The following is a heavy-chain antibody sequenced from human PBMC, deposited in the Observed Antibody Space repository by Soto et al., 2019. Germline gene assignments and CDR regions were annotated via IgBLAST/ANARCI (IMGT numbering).Heavy chain of an antibody. CDR2: TYYRSKWYY. CDR3: SRGEQYRGRIFDY. D-gene: IGHD1-26*01. J-gene: IGHJ4*01. CDR1: GDSVSSNSAG. Sequence: PSETLSLTCAITGDSVSSNSAGWSWVRQAPSRGLEWLGRTYYRSKWYYEYAVSVRGRITIHPDTSKNQYSLQLNSVTHEDNAVYFCSRGEQYRGRIFDYCCQRTLLTVFS. V-gene: IGHV6-1*01.